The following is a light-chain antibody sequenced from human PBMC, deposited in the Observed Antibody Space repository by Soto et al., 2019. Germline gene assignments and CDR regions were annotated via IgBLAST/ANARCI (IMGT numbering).Light chain of an antibody. CDR3: QQHHSLPLT. CDR2: DAS. J-gene: IGKJ4*01. Sequence: DIQMTQYPSSLSASVGDRVTITCQASQDISNHLSWYQQKPGKAPKLLIYDASNLETGVPSGFSGSGSGTDFTFTISSLQPENVATYYCQQHHSLPLTFGGGTKVEIK. CDR1: QDISNH. V-gene: IGKV1-33*01.